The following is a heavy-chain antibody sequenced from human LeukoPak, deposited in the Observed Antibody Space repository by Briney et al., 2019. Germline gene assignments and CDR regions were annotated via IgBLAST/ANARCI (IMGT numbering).Heavy chain of an antibody. V-gene: IGHV3-7*01. CDR1: GITFSNVW. D-gene: IGHD4/OR15-4a*01. CDR2: IKYDGGEK. J-gene: IGHJ4*02. Sequence: PGGSLRLSCEVSGITFSNVWMSWVRQTPGKGLEWLANIKYDGGEKYYVDSVKGRFTISRDNAKNSLDLQMNSLRAEDTAVYYCARDTLGEGEDANYAVYYFDYWGQGTPVTVSS. CDR3: ARDTLGEGEDANYAVYYFDY.